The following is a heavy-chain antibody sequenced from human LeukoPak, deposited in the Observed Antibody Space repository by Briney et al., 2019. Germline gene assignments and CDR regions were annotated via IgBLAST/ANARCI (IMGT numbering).Heavy chain of an antibody. V-gene: IGHV3-9*01. CDR2: ISWNSDHI. J-gene: IGHJ4*02. CDR1: GFNFKSAW. Sequence: GGSLRLSCAASGFNFKSAWMNWVRHPPGKGLEWVSGISWNSDHIAYADSVKGRFTISRDNAKNSLYLQMNSLRAEDTAVYYCVKSTNEYFDYWGQGTLVTVSS. D-gene: IGHD2-8*01. CDR3: VKSTNEYFDY.